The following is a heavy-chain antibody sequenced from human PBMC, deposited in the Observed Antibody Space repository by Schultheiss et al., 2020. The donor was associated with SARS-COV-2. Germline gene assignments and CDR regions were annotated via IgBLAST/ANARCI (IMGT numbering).Heavy chain of an antibody. CDR1: GYSISSGSY. Sequence: SETLSLTCAVSGYSISSGSYWTWIRQPPGKGLEWIGYASYAGHSDYNPSLKSRVTISVDSSENQFSLTLTSVTAADTAVYFCAREDIAGEYYFYSGIDVWGQGTTVTVSS. J-gene: IGHJ6*02. V-gene: IGHV4-61*01. CDR3: AREDIAGEYYFYSGIDV. D-gene: IGHD6-13*01. CDR2: ASYAGHS.